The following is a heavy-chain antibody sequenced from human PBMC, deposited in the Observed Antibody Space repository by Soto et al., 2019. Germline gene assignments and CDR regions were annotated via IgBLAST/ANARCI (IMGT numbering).Heavy chain of an antibody. CDR3: AKDPADYGDFIRAFDY. V-gene: IGHV3-23*01. D-gene: IGHD4-17*01. J-gene: IGHJ4*02. CDR1: GFTFSSYA. Sequence: GGSLRLSCAASGFTFSSYAMSWDRQAPGKGLEWVSAISGSGGSTYYADSVKGRFTISRDNSKNTLYLQMNSLRAEDTAVYYCAKDPADYGDFIRAFDYWGQGTLVTVSS. CDR2: ISGSGGST.